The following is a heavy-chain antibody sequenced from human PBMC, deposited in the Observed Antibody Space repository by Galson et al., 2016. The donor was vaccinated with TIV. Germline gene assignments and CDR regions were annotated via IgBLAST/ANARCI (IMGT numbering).Heavy chain of an antibody. CDR2: ISSPKSYI. J-gene: IGHJ5*02. CDR1: GXXFMXXS. V-gene: IGHV3-21*06. CDR3: TRKVAQCSGSICYTPWFDP. D-gene: IGHD2-2*01. Sequence: SLRLSXXAXGXXFMXXSMDXXRQAXXXXLEXVSSISSPKSYIXXXVSVXXRFTISRDNAKNSVYLQMDSLSGEDTAMYYFTRKVAQCSGSICYTPWFDPWGQGTLVIVSS.